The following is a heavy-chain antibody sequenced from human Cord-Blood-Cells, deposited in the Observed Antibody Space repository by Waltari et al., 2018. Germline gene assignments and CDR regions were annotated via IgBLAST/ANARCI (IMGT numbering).Heavy chain of an antibody. CDR1: GFTFSGPA. D-gene: IGHD1-7*01. Sequence: EVQLVESGGGLVQPGGSLKLSCAASGFTFSGPAMHWVRQASGKGLGWVGRNRSKANSYATAYAASVKGRFTISRDDSKNTAYLQMNSLKTEDTAVYYCTRTPGTTDYWGQGTLVTVSS. CDR3: TRTPGTTDY. J-gene: IGHJ4*02. CDR2: NRSKANSYAT. V-gene: IGHV3-73*02.